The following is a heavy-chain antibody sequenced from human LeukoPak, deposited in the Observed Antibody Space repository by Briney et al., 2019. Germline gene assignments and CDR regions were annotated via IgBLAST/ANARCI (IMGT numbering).Heavy chain of an antibody. Sequence: GGSLRLSCAASVFTLSSYGMHWVRQAPGKGLEWVAVISYDGSNKYYADSVKGRFTISRDNSKNTLYLQMNSLRAEDTAVYYCAKDQQQLVLIPAYYGMDVWGKATTVTVSS. V-gene: IGHV3-30*18. CDR2: ISYDGSNK. CDR3: AKDQQQLVLIPAYYGMDV. D-gene: IGHD6-13*01. J-gene: IGHJ6*04. CDR1: VFTLSSYG.